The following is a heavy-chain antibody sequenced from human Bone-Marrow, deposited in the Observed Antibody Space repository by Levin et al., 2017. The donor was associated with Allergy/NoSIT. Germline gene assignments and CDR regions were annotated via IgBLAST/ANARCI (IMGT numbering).Heavy chain of an antibody. CDR3: ARGGNWFDP. J-gene: IGHJ5*02. V-gene: IGHV1-8*02. Sequence: GESLKISCKVSGGTFSSYTINWVRQATGQGLEWMGWMNPSSGDTGYAQKFQGRLTMTRNTSKRTVYMELSSLRSEDTAVYYCARGGNWFDPWGQGTLVTVSS. CDR1: GGTFSSYT. CDR2: MNPSSGDT.